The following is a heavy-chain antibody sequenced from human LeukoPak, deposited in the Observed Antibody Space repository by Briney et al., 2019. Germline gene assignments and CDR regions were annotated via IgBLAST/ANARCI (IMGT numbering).Heavy chain of an antibody. J-gene: IGHJ4*02. CDR3: ARASTVTTIVDY. V-gene: IGHV1-2*04. D-gene: IGHD4-17*01. CDR2: INPNSGGT. Sequence: ASAKVSCKASGYTFTGYYMHWVRQAPGQGLEWMGWINPNSGGTNYAQKFQGWVTMTRDTSISTAYMELSRLRSDDTAVYYCARASTVTTIVDYWGQGTLVTVSS. CDR1: GYTFTGYY.